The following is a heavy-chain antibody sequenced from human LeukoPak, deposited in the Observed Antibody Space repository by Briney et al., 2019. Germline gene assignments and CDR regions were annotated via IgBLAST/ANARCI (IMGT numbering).Heavy chain of an antibody. V-gene: IGHV3-7*01. J-gene: IGHJ3*02. CDR1: GFSFSSYW. Sequence: GGSLRLSCVASGFSFSSYWMSWVRQTPGKGLEWVANIKQEGSARYYVDSVTGRFTISRDNAMNSLYLQMNSLRAEDTAVYYCARVGYYDGPTSDAFDIWGQGTMVTVSS. D-gene: IGHD3-3*01. CDR3: ARVGYYDGPTSDAFDI. CDR2: IKQEGSAR.